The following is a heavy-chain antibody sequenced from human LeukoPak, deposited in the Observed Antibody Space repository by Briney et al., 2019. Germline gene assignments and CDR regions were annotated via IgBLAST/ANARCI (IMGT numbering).Heavy chain of an antibody. CDR1: GLTFSSYS. D-gene: IGHD3-22*01. J-gene: IGHJ4*02. Sequence: GGSLRLSCAASGLTFSSYSMNWVRQAPGKGLEWVSSISSSSSYIYYADSVKGRFTISRDNAKNSLYLQMNSLRAEDTAVYYCARDLPYYYDGSGPPIDYWGQGTLVTVSS. CDR2: ISSSSSYI. CDR3: ARDLPYYYDGSGPPIDY. V-gene: IGHV3-21*01.